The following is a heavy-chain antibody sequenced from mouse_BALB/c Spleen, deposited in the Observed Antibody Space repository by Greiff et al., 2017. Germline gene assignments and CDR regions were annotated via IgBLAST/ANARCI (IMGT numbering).Heavy chain of an antibody. CDR1: GYSFTSYY. J-gene: IGHJ2*01. V-gene: IGHV1S135*01. Sequence: EVKLMESGPELMKPGASVKISCKASGYSFTSYYMHWVKQSHGKSLEWIGYIDPFNGGTSYNQKFKGKATLTVDKSSSTAYMHLSSLTSEDSAVYYCARFGNWGQGTTLTVSS. CDR3: ARFGN. CDR2: IDPFNGGT.